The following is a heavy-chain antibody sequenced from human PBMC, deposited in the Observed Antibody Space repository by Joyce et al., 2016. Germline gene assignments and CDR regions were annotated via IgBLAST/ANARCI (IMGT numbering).Heavy chain of an antibody. Sequence: VQVVESGGGLIQPGGSLRLSCAVSGFTVSSDFMMWVRQAPGKGLEWVSTMYSGTESKHYAASVEGRFTISRDNSKNTLSLQMNTLRGEDTARYYCATRGAWGKGTTVTVSS. CDR3: ATRGA. CDR2: MYSGTESK. V-gene: IGHV3-53*01. J-gene: IGHJ6*04. CDR1: GFTVSSDF.